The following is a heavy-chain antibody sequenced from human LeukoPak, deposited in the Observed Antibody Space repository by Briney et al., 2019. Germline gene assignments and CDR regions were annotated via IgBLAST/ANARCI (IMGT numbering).Heavy chain of an antibody. CDR3: ARLIFDRPHDAFDI. V-gene: IGHV1-2*02. CDR1: GYTFTDYY. D-gene: IGHD3/OR15-3a*01. CDR2: INPNSGGT. J-gene: IGHJ3*02. Sequence: ASVKVSCKASGYTFTDYYIHWVRQAPGQGLEWMGWINPNSGGTNYAQTFQGRVTMTRDTSITTAYMELTRLRSDDTAVYYCARLIFDRPHDAFDIWGQGTMVTVSS.